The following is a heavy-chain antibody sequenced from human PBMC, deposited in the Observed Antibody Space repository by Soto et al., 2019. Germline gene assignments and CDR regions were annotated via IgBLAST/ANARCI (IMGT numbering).Heavy chain of an antibody. CDR3: ARDRSYSLDV. Sequence: EVQLVESGGGLLQPGGSLRLSCAVSGSTFSNDWMHWVRQAPGKGRVWVSHINSDGSSTNYADFVKGRFTTARDNAKNTVYLQMISLRAEDTAVYYCARDRSYSLDVWGQGTTVTVSS. V-gene: IGHV3-74*01. J-gene: IGHJ6*02. CDR1: GSTFSNDW. CDR2: INSDGSST.